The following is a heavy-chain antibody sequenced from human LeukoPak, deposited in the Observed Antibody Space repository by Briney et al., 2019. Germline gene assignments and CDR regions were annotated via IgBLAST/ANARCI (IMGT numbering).Heavy chain of an antibody. CDR2: INSDGSST. J-gene: IGHJ4*02. D-gene: IGHD4-11*01. V-gene: IGHV3-74*01. CDR3: ARVITTAKTGDY. Sequence: GGSLRLSCAASGFTFSSYWMHCVRQAPGKGGVWVSRINSDGSSTSYADSVKGRFTIFRDNAKNTLYLQMNSLRAEDTAVFYCARVITTAKTGDYWGQGTLVTVSS. CDR1: GFTFSSYW.